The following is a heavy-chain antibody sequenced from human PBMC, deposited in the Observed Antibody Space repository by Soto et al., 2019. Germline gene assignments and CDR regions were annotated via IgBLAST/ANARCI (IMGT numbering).Heavy chain of an antibody. CDR3: SGNWNDEPY. Sequence: VHLVESGGGLVQPGGSLKVSCEASGFIFSASAIHWVRQAPGKGLEWVGRMKNKANNYATLYAESVKGRFTVSRDDSKNTAYLQMNSLKTEDTAVYYCSGNWNDEPYWGQGTLVTVSS. D-gene: IGHD1-20*01. CDR2: MKNKANNYAT. V-gene: IGHV3-73*02. J-gene: IGHJ4*02. CDR1: GFIFSASA.